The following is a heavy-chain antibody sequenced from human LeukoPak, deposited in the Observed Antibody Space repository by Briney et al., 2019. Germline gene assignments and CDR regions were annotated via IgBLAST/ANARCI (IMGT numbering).Heavy chain of an antibody. CDR1: GFTVSAKY. J-gene: IGHJ5*01. CDR3: ARDGGFGGPGGDNWFDS. V-gene: IGHV3-66*02. Sequence: PGGSLRLSCAAPGFTVSAKYMSWVRQGPGKGLDWISSIYSDGGTNYADSVKGRFTISRDNSKNTLYLQMNSLRPEDTAVYYCARDGGFGGPGGDNWFDSWGQGALVTVSS. CDR2: IYSDGGT. D-gene: IGHD3-16*01.